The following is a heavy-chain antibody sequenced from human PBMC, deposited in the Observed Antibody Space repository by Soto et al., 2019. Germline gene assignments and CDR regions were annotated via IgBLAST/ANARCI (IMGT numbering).Heavy chain of an antibody. CDR1: GGSISSGGYS. V-gene: IGHV4-30-2*06. CDR3: ARDYYGMDI. J-gene: IGHJ6*02. Sequence: LSLTCTVSGGSISSGGYSWTWIRQSPGKGLEWIGYTYQSGSAYYNPSLKSRVTISVDRSKNQFSLNLTSVTAADTAVYYCARDYYGMDIWGQGTTVTVSS. CDR2: TYQSGSA.